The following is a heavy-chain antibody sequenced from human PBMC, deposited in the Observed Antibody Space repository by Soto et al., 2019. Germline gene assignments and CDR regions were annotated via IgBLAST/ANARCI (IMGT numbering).Heavy chain of an antibody. CDR1: GDSVSSGNYD. J-gene: IGHJ4*02. CDR3: MRTNSRGHWAAWY. V-gene: IGHV4-61*01. CDR2: IQASGGT. D-gene: IGHD3-22*01. Sequence: SDSLYITCTVSGDSVSSGNYDWSWIRQPPGKGLEWIGYIQASGGTRYNPSLKSRVYISLDTSKNQFSLMLTSVTAADTAIYYCMRTNSRGHWAAWYWGQGTLVTVSS.